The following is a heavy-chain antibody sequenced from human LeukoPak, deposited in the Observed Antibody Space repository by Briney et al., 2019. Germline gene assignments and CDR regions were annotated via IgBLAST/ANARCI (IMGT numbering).Heavy chain of an antibody. Sequence: ASVKVSCKASGYTFTSYGISWVRQAPGQGLEWMGWISAYNGNTNYAQKLQGRVTMTTDTSTSTAYMELRSLRSDDTAVYYCARDLYGSGWSTRLFDYWGQGTLVTVSS. J-gene: IGHJ4*02. CDR1: GYTFTSYG. CDR3: ARDLYGSGWSTRLFDY. V-gene: IGHV1-18*01. D-gene: IGHD6-19*01. CDR2: ISAYNGNT.